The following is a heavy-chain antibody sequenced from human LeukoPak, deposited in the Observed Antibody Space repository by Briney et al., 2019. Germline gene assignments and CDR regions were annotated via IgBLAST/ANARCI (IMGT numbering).Heavy chain of an antibody. D-gene: IGHD6-13*01. J-gene: IGHJ4*02. CDR2: IIPIFGTA. V-gene: IGHV1-69*06. CDR3: ARGLHAGYSSSWLVDY. Sequence: VASVTVSCKASGGTFSSYAISWVRQAPGQGLEWMGGIIPIFGTANYAQKFQGRVTITADKSTSTAYMELSSLRSEDTAVYYCARGLHAGYSSSWLVDYWGQGTLVTVSS. CDR1: GGTFSSYA.